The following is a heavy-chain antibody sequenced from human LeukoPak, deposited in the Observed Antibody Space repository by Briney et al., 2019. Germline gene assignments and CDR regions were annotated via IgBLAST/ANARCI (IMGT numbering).Heavy chain of an antibody. D-gene: IGHD6-13*01. CDR3: AIVGLIVAAGTPDY. J-gene: IGHJ4*02. V-gene: IGHV3-11*06. CDR1: GLTFSDYY. CDR2: ISGSGSYT. Sequence: AGGSLRLSCAASGLTFSDYYMTWIRQAPGKGLEWLSYISGSGSYTNYADSVKGRFTTSRDNAKNSLYLQMNSLRAEDTAVYYCAIVGLIVAAGTPDYWGQGTLVTVSS.